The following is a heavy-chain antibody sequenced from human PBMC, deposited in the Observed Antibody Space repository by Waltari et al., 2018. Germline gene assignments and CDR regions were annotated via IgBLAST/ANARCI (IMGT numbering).Heavy chain of an antibody. CDR3: ARVQLDAFDI. CDR2: ISSSSSYR. Sequence: EVQLVESGGGLVKPGGSLRLTCAASGFTFSRSSMTWVRQAPGKWLEWVSSISSSSSYRYYADSVKGRFNISRDNAKNSLYLQMNSLRAEDTAVYYCARVQLDAFDIWGQGTMVTVSS. V-gene: IGHV3-21*01. D-gene: IGHD1-1*01. CDR1: GFTFSRSS. J-gene: IGHJ3*02.